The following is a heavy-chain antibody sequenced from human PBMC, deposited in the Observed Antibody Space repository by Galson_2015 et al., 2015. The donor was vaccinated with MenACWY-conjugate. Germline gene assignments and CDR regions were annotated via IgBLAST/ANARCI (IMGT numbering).Heavy chain of an antibody. CDR1: GFTFSNYW. CDR2: IDNDGNRI. Sequence: SLRLSCAASGFTFSNYWMHWVRQGPGKGLEWLSRIDNDGNRITYADSVKGRFTIPRDNAMNTLYLQINSVRADDTAVYYCSRGGEAKLIIVGGISDIWGQGTTVTVSS. J-gene: IGHJ3*02. V-gene: IGHV3-74*01. CDR3: SRGGEAKLIIVGGISDI. D-gene: IGHD1-26*01.